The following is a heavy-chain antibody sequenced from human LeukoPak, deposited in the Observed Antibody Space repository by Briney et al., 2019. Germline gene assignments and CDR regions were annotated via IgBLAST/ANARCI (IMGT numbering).Heavy chain of an antibody. Sequence: GGSLRLSCAVSGFTFSGFWMSWSRQAPGKGLEWVASINSDGSEGYYADVVKGRFTISRDNSKNTLYLQMNSLRAEDTAVYYCARDNRSIAVAGTLDYWGQGTLVTVSS. CDR3: ARDNRSIAVAGTLDY. CDR2: INSDGSEG. V-gene: IGHV3-7*01. J-gene: IGHJ4*02. CDR1: GFTFSGFW. D-gene: IGHD6-19*01.